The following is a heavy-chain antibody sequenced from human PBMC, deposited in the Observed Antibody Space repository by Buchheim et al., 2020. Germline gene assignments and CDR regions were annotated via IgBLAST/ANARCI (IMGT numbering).Heavy chain of an antibody. Sequence: QVQVQESGPGLVKPSQTLSLTCIVSGGSISSGGHYWSWIRQHPGKGLEWIGYIYYSGSTYYNPSLKSRVTISLDTSKNQFSLKLSSVTAADTAVYYCARGLGYCSSTNCYSTDVWVGYGMDVWGQGTT. CDR3: ARGLGYCSSTNCYSTDVWVGYGMDV. J-gene: IGHJ6*02. V-gene: IGHV4-31*03. CDR1: GGSISSGGHY. D-gene: IGHD2-2*02. CDR2: IYYSGST.